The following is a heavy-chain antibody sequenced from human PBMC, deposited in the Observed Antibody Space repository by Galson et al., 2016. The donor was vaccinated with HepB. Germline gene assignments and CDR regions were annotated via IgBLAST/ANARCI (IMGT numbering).Heavy chain of an antibody. CDR3: TRLVEVARFDL. Sequence: SLRLSCAASGIAFSGYWMSWVRQAPGKGLELAANIKQDGSEKYYVDPVKGRFTITRHNTKNSLYLQMNSLRADDTAVYYCTRLVEVARFDLWGQGTLVTVSS. V-gene: IGHV3-7*03. D-gene: IGHD6-19*01. CDR1: GIAFSGYW. CDR2: IKQDGSEK. J-gene: IGHJ4*02.